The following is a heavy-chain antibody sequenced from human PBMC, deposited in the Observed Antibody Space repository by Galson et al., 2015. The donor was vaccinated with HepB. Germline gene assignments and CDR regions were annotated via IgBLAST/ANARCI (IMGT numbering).Heavy chain of an antibody. CDR3: ARSSLYNWNGYDAFDI. Sequence: SVKVSCKASGYTFSHYYIHWVRQAPAQGLEWMGWVNPNGGGTDYAQKFQGRVSLTGDTSISTAYMELTDMKSDDTDVYYCARSSLYNWNGYDAFDIWGQGTLVTVSS. V-gene: IGHV1-2*02. D-gene: IGHD1-1*01. CDR1: GYTFSHYY. J-gene: IGHJ3*02. CDR2: VNPNGGGT.